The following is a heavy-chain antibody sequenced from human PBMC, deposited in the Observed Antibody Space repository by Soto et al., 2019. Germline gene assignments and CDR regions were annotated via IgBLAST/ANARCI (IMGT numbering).Heavy chain of an antibody. CDR2: ISWNSGSI. Sequence: GGSLRLSCAASGFTFDDYAMHWVRQAPGKGLEWVSGISWNSGSIGYADSVKGRFTISRDNAKNSLYLQMNSLRAEDTALYYCAKDIAPLRFLEWLLNPPLDYWGQGTLVTVSS. D-gene: IGHD3-3*01. CDR3: AKDIAPLRFLEWLLNPPLDY. CDR1: GFTFDDYA. V-gene: IGHV3-9*01. J-gene: IGHJ4*02.